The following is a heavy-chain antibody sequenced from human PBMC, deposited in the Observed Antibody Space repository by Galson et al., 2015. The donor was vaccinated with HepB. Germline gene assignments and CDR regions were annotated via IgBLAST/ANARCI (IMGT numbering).Heavy chain of an antibody. CDR2: ITPIFGTA. D-gene: IGHD2-2*02. Sequence: SVKVSCKASGGTFSSYAISWVRQAPGQGLEWMGGITPIFGTANYAQKFQGRVTITADESTSTAYMELSSLRSEDTAVYYCARARSDIVVVPAAIHPGTYYYYYMDVWGKGTTVTVSS. J-gene: IGHJ6*03. CDR3: ARARSDIVVVPAAIHPGTYYYYYMDV. V-gene: IGHV1-69*13. CDR1: GGTFSSYA.